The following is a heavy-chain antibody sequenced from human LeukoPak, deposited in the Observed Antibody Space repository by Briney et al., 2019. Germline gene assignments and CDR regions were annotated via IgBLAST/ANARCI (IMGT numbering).Heavy chain of an antibody. CDR3: AKDRHVDFRFDY. D-gene: IGHD5-12*01. V-gene: IGHV3-30*18. CDR1: GFTFSSYG. Sequence: GRSLRLSRAASGFTFSSYGMHWVRQAPGKGLEWVAVISYDGSNKYYADSAKGRFTISRDNSKNTLYLQMNSLRAEDTAVYYCAKDRHVDFRFDYWGQGTLVTVSS. J-gene: IGHJ4*02. CDR2: ISYDGSNK.